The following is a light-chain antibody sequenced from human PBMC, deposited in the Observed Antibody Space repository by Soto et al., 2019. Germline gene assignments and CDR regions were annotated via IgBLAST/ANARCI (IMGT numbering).Light chain of an antibody. V-gene: IGKV1-33*01. CDR1: QDISNY. J-gene: IGKJ4*01. Sequence: DIQMTQSPSSLSASVGDRVTITCQASQDISNYLNWYQQKPGKAPKLLIYDASNLETGVPSRFCGSGSGTDFTFTISSLQPEDLATYYCQQYDNLPSLTFGGGTKVEIK. CDR3: QQYDNLPSLT. CDR2: DAS.